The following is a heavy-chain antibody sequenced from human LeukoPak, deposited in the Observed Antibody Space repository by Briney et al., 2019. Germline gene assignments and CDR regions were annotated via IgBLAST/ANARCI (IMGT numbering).Heavy chain of an antibody. Sequence: SVKVSCKASGGTFSSYAISWVRQAPGQGLEWMGRIIPILGIANYAQKFQGRVTITADKSTSTAYMELSSLRSEDTAVYYCARAPVGSYYYDSSGYYGPGDGYWGQGTLVTVSS. CDR3: ARAPVGSYYYDSSGYYGPGDGY. V-gene: IGHV1-69*04. CDR1: GGTFSSYA. CDR2: IIPILGIA. J-gene: IGHJ4*02. D-gene: IGHD3-22*01.